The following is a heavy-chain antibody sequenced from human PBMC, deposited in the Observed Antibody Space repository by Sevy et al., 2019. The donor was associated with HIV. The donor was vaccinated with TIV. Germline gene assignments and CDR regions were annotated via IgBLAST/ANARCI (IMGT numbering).Heavy chain of an antibody. CDR3: ARERGACSGGSCYFGLWYYYYGMDV. CDR2: IYHSGST. Sequence: SETLSLTCAVSGGSISSSNWWSWVRQPPGKGLEWIGEIYHSGSTNYNPSLKSRVTISVDKSKNQFSLKLSSVTAADTAVYYCARERGACSGGSCYFGLWYYYYGMDVWGQGTTVTVSS. J-gene: IGHJ6*02. CDR1: GGSISSSNW. D-gene: IGHD2-15*01. V-gene: IGHV4-4*02.